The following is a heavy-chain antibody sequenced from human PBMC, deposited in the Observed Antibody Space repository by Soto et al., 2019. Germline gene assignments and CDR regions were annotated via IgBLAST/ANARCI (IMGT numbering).Heavy chain of an antibody. V-gene: IGHV5-10-1*01. J-gene: IGHJ6*02. CDR1: GYSFTSYW. Sequence: GESLKISCKGSGYSFTSYWISWVRQMPGKGLEWMGRIDPSDSYTNYSPSFQGHVTISADKSISTAYLQWSSLKASDTAMYYCALRDMRKRYCSSTSCYMGDYYYGMDVWGQATTVPVSS. CDR2: IDPSDSYT. D-gene: IGHD2-2*02. CDR3: ALRDMRKRYCSSTSCYMGDYYYGMDV.